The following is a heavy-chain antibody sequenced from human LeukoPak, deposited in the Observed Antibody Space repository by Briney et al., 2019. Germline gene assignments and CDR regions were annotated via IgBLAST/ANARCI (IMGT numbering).Heavy chain of an antibody. CDR2: INSDGSST. D-gene: IGHD2-15*01. CDR3: AKTAPIVVVVAASQPMDV. V-gene: IGHV3-74*01. J-gene: IGHJ6*03. Sequence: SGGSLRLSCAASGFTFSSYWMHWVRQAPGKGLVWASRINSDGSSTSYADSVKGRFTISRDNAKNTLYLQMNSLRAEDTAVYYCAKTAPIVVVVAASQPMDVWGKGTTVTVSS. CDR1: GFTFSSYW.